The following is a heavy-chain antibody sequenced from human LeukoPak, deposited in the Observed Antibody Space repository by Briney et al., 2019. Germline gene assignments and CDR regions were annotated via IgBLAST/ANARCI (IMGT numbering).Heavy chain of an antibody. V-gene: IGHV4-59*01. CDR3: ARDLELGY. J-gene: IGHJ4*02. Sequence: SETLSLTCTVSGGSIDNYYWSWIRQPPGEGLEWIGHILHSGTTSYTPSLKSRVTISLDTSKKQFSLKLTSVTAADTAVYYCARDLELGYWGQGILVTVSS. CDR1: GGSIDNYY. CDR2: ILHSGTT. D-gene: IGHD6-13*01.